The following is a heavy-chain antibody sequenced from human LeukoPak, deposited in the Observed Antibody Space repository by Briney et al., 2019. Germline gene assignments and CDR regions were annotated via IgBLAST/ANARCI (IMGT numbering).Heavy chain of an antibody. V-gene: IGHV4-4*09. CDR1: GGSISSYY. CDR2: IYHSGST. D-gene: IGHD4-23*01. Sequence: SETLTLTCTVSGGSISSYYWSWIRQPPGKGLEWIGYIYHSGSTDYNPSLKSRVTISVDTSKSQFSLKLTSVTAADTAVYYCATLTTVVTAYYFDYWGQGTLVTVSS. J-gene: IGHJ4*02. CDR3: ATLTTVVTAYYFDY.